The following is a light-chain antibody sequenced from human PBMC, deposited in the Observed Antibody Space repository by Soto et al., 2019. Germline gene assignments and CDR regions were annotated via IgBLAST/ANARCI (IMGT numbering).Light chain of an antibody. CDR3: SSYTSSSTLV. CDR2: EVS. Sequence: QSALTQPASVSGSPGQSITISCTGTSSDVGGYNYVSWFQHHTGKAPKLIIYEVSNRPSGVSNRFSGSKSGNTASLTISGLQAEDEADYYCSSYTSSSTLVFGTGTKLTVL. J-gene: IGLJ1*01. V-gene: IGLV2-14*01. CDR1: SSDVGGYNY.